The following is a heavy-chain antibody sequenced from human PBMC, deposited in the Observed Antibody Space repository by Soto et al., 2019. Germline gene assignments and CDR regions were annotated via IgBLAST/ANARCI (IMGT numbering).Heavy chain of an antibody. D-gene: IGHD6-13*01. V-gene: IGHV3-21*01. CDR1: GFIFSSYT. CDR3: AREFIAASYYYYMDV. CDR2: ISSSTSST. J-gene: IGHJ6*03. Sequence: EVQLVESGGGLVKPGGSLTLSCAGSGFIFSSYTMIWVRQAPGKGLEWVSSISSSTSSTLYADSVKGRFTISRDNAKKSLYLQMNSLRVEDTAVYYCAREFIAASYYYYMDVWGKGTTVTVSS.